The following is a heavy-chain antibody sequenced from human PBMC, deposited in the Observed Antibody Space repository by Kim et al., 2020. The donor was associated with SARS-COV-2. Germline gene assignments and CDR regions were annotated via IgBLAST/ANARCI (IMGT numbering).Heavy chain of an antibody. Sequence: AQKFQGRVTITAGEATSTAYMELSSLRSEDTAVYYCASAVYGSSWYWFDPWGQGTLVTVSS. CDR3: ASAVYGSSWYWFDP. V-gene: IGHV1-69*01. J-gene: IGHJ5*02. D-gene: IGHD6-13*01.